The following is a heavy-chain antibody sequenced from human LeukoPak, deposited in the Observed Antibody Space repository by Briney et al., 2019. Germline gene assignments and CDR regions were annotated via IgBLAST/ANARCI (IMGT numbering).Heavy chain of an antibody. J-gene: IGHJ1*01. CDR2: VYHSGST. D-gene: IGHD3-22*01. CDR3: VRDHYYDSSGYTFRH. Sequence: SETLSLTCTVSGYSISSGYYWGWIRQPPGKGLEWIGSVYHSGSTYYNPSLKSRVTISVDTSKNQFSLKLRSVTVADTAVYYCVRDHYYDSSGYTFRHWGQGTLVSVSS. CDR1: GYSISSGYY. V-gene: IGHV4-38-2*02.